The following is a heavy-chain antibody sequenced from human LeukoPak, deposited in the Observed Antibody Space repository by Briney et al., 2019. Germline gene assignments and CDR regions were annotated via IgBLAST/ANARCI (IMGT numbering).Heavy chain of an antibody. J-gene: IGHJ4*02. Sequence: GGSLRLSCAASGFIVSSNYMSWVRQAPGKGLEWVSVIYSDGSTYYADSVKGRFTISRDNAKNSLYLQMNSLRAEDTAVYYCARVPTVTFFDYWGQGTLVTVSS. CDR3: ARVPTVTFFDY. V-gene: IGHV3-53*01. CDR2: IYSDGST. D-gene: IGHD4-17*01. CDR1: GFIVSSNY.